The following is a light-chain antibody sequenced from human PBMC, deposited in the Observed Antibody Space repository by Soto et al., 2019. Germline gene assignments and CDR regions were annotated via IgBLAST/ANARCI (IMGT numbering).Light chain of an antibody. CDR2: AAS. J-gene: IGKJ1*01. CDR3: LQDFNYPRT. Sequence: AIQMTQSPSFLSASVGDRVIITCLASQDIRSDLGWYQHKPGKAPKVLISAASNLQSGVPSRFSGSGSGTEFTLTINSLQPEDFASYYCLQDFNYPRTFGQGTKVDI. V-gene: IGKV1-6*01. CDR1: QDIRSD.